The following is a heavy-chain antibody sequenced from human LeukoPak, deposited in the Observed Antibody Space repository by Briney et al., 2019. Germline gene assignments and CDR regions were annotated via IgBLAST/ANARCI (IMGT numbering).Heavy chain of an antibody. CDR3: ARDPKGGFSYGWGAFDI. D-gene: IGHD5-18*01. Sequence: PGGSLRLSCAASGFTFSSYAMSWVRQAPGKGLEWVSAISGSGGSTYYADSVKGRFIISRDNSKNTLYLQMSSLRAEDTAVYFCARDPKGGFSYGWGAFDIWGQGTMVIVSS. CDR2: ISGSGGST. CDR1: GFTFSSYA. J-gene: IGHJ3*02. V-gene: IGHV3-23*01.